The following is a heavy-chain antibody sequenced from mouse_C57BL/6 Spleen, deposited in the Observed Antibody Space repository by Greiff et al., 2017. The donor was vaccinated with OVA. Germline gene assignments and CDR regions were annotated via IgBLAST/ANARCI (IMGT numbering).Heavy chain of an antibody. CDR2: IYPGDGDT. CDR1: GYAFSSYW. D-gene: IGHD1-1*01. CDR3: ARGGFITTVVAPFDY. V-gene: IGHV1-80*01. J-gene: IGHJ2*01. Sequence: VKLMESGAELVKPGASVKISCKASGYAFSSYWMNWVKQRPGKGLEWIGQIYPGDGDTNYNGKFKGKATLTADKSSSTAYMQLSSLTSEDSAVYFCARGGFITTVVAPFDYWGQGTTLTVSS.